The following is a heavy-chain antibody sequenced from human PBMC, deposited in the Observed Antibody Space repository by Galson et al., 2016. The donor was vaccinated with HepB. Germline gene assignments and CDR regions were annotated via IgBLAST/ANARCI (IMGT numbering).Heavy chain of an antibody. Sequence: SVKVSCKASGYTFTGYYMHWVRQAPGQGLEWMAWINPNSGDTYFGQRFQGRVTVTRDTSISTAYMELSRLRSDDTAVYFCASARRGVRGSPFGYWGQGTLVTVSS. J-gene: IGHJ4*02. CDR3: ASARRGVRGSPFGY. CDR2: INPNSGDT. V-gene: IGHV1-2*02. CDR1: GYTFTGYY. D-gene: IGHD3-10*01.